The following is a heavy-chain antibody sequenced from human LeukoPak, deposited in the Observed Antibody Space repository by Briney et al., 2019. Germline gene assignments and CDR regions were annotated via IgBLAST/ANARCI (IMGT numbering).Heavy chain of an antibody. D-gene: IGHD2-15*01. CDR3: ARAVVVVAATSDPKKYNWFDP. V-gene: IGHV1-69*13. CDR2: IIPIFGTA. J-gene: IGHJ5*02. CDR1: GGTFSSYA. Sequence: SVKVSCKASGGTFSSYAISWVRQAPGQGLEWMGGIIPIFGTANYAQKFQGRVTITADESTSTAYMELNSLRAEDTAVYYCARAVVVVAATSDPKKYNWFDPWGQGTLVTVSS.